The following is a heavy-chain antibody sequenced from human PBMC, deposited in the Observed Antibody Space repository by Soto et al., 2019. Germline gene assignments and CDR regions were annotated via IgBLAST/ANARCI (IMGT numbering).Heavy chain of an antibody. CDR2: ISAYNGNT. V-gene: IGHV1-18*04. CDR3: ARYSSSWYGTGPFDY. D-gene: IGHD6-13*01. CDR1: GYTFTSYG. J-gene: IGHJ4*02. Sequence: ASVKVSCKXSGYTFTSYGISWVRQAPGQGLEWMGWISAYNGNTNYAQKLQGRVTMTTDTSTSTAYMELRSLRSDDTAVYYCARYSSSWYGTGPFDYWGQGTLVTVSS.